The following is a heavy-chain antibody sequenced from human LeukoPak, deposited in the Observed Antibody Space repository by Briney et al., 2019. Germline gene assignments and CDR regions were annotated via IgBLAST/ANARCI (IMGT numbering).Heavy chain of an antibody. V-gene: IGHV1-24*01. J-gene: IGHJ6*03. CDR2: FDPEDGET. D-gene: IGHD2-2*01. CDR1: GYTLTELS. Sequence: ASVKVSCKVSGYTLTELSMHWVRQAPGKGLEWMGGFDPEDGETIYAQKFQGRVTMTEDTSTDTAYMELSSLRSEDTAVYYCATVAPANYYYYYMDVWGKGTTVTVSS. CDR3: ATVAPANYYYYYMDV.